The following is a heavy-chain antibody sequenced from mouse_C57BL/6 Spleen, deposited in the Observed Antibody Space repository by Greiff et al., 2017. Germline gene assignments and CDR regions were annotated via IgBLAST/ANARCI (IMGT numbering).Heavy chain of an antibody. Sequence: DVKLQESGPGMVKPSQSLSLTCTVTGYSITSGYDWHWIRHFPGNKLEWMGYISYSGSTNYNPSLKSRISITHDTSKNHFFLKLNSVTTEDTATYYCARGGYYYGSSYGYFDVWGTGTTVTVSS. J-gene: IGHJ1*03. D-gene: IGHD1-1*01. CDR2: ISYSGST. CDR3: ARGGYYYGSSYGYFDV. CDR1: GYSITSGYD. V-gene: IGHV3-1*01.